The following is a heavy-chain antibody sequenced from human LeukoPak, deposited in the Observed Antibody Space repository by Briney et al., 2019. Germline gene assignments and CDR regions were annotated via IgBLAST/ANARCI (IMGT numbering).Heavy chain of an antibody. Sequence: SETLSLTCSVSGGSISTYYWTWVRHPPGEGLEWIGYIYDSGSTSYNPSLKSRVTISVDASKNQFSLKLSSVTAADTAVYYCARTRLGSYYIPFDYWGQGTLVTVSS. CDR1: GGSISTYY. CDR3: ARTRLGSYYIPFDY. J-gene: IGHJ4*02. CDR2: IYDSGST. D-gene: IGHD3-10*01. V-gene: IGHV4-59*01.